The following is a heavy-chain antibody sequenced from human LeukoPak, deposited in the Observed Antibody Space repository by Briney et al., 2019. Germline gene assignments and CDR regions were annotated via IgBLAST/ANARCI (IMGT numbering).Heavy chain of an antibody. Sequence: DSLKGRFTISRDNSKNTLYLQMNSLRAEDTAVYYCAKDLIYWGQGTLVTVSS. CDR3: AKDLIY. J-gene: IGHJ4*02. V-gene: IGHV3-30*02.